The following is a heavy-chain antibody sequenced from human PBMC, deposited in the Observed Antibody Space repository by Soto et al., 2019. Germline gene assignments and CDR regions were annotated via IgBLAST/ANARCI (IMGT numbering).Heavy chain of an antibody. CDR1: VFTFSSYA. J-gene: IGHJ6*02. CDR2: ISGSGGST. V-gene: IGHV3-23*01. D-gene: IGHD3-22*01. Sequence: PGGSLRLSCAASVFTFSSYAMSLVRQAPGKGLEWVSAISGSGGSTYYADSVKGRFTISRDNSKNTLYLQMNSLRAEDTAVYYCARDQKVTMIVARYVMEVWGQGTTVTVSS. CDR3: ARDQKVTMIVARYVMEV.